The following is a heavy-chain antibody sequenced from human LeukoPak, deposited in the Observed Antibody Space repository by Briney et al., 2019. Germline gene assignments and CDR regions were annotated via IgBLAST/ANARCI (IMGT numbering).Heavy chain of an antibody. J-gene: IGHJ4*02. Sequence: GRSLRLSCAASGFTFSSYGMHWVRQAPGKGLEWVSSISSSSSYIYYADSVKGRFTISRDNAKNSLYLQMNSLRAEDTAVYYCARDLGSSWYYWGQGTLVTVSS. V-gene: IGHV3-21*01. D-gene: IGHD6-13*01. CDR3: ARDLGSSWYY. CDR2: ISSSSSYI. CDR1: GFTFSSYG.